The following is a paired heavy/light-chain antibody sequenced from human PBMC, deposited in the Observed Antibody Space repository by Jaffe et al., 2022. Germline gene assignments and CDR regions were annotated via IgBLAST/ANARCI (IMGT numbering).Light chain of an antibody. V-gene: IGKV3-20*01. J-gene: IGKJ3*01. CDR2: GAS. CDR1: QSVSSSY. CDR3: QQYGSGVT. Sequence: EIVLTQSPGTLSLSPGERATLSCRASQSVSSSYLAWYQQKPGQAPRLLIYGASSRATGIPDRFSGSGSGTDFTLTISRLEPEDFAVYYCQQYGSGVTFGPGTKVDIK.
Heavy chain of an antibody. V-gene: IGHV1-46*01. Sequence: QVQLVQSGAEVKKPGASVKVSCKASGYTFTSYYMHWVRQAPGQGLEWMGIINPSGGSTSYAQKFQGRVTMTRDTSTSTVYMELSSLRSEDTAVYYCARAGHPNVLLWFGELYKGGYYFDYWGQGTLVTVSS. CDR2: INPSGGST. CDR3: ARAGHPNVLLWFGELYKGGYYFDY. D-gene: IGHD3-10*01. J-gene: IGHJ4*02. CDR1: GYTFTSYY.